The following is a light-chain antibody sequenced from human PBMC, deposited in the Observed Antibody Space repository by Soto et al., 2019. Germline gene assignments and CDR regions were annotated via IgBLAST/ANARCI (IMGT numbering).Light chain of an antibody. CDR3: QQYGSTPRT. Sequence: ETVLTQSPGTLPLSPGERATLSRRASQSVSSSYLAWYQQKPGQAPRLLIYGASSRATGIPDRFSGSGSGTDFTLTISRLEPEDFAVYYCQQYGSTPRTFGQGSKVDIK. J-gene: IGKJ1*01. CDR1: QSVSSSY. CDR2: GAS. V-gene: IGKV3-20*01.